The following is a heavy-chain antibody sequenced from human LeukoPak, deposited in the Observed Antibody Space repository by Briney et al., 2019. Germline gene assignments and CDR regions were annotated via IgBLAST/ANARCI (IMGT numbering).Heavy chain of an antibody. D-gene: IGHD5-12*01. CDR2: ISAYNGNT. J-gene: IGHJ4*02. V-gene: IGHV1-18*01. CDR3: ASDRGGYSGETFDY. Sequence: GASVKVSCKASGYTFTSYGISWVRQAPGQGLEWMGWISAYNGNTNYAQKLQGRVTMTTDTSTSTAYMELRSLRSDDTAVYYCASDRGGYSGETFDYWGQGTLVTVSS. CDR1: GYTFTSYG.